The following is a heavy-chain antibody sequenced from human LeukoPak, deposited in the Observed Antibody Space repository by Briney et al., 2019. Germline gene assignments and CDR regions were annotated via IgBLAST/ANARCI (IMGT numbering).Heavy chain of an antibody. Sequence: SVKVSCKASGGTFSSYAISWVRQAPGQGLEWMGRIIPILGIANYAQKFQGRVTVTADKSTSTAYMELSSLRSEDTAVYYCARGWDYLDYWGQGTLVTVSS. V-gene: IGHV1-69*04. CDR1: GGTFSSYA. CDR2: IIPILGIA. D-gene: IGHD3-16*01. J-gene: IGHJ4*02. CDR3: ARGWDYLDY.